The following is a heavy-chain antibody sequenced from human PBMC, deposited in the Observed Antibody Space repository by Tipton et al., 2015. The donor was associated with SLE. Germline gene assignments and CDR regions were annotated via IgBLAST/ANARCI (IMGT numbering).Heavy chain of an antibody. CDR2: IYYSGST. Sequence: TLSLTCTVSGGSISSYYWSWIRQPPGKGLEWIGYIYYSGSTNYNPSLKSRVTISVDTSKNQSSLKLSSVTAADTAVYYCASAHPSYWYFDLWGRGTLVTVSS. J-gene: IGHJ2*01. CDR3: ASAHPSYWYFDL. CDR1: GGSISSYY. V-gene: IGHV4-59*01.